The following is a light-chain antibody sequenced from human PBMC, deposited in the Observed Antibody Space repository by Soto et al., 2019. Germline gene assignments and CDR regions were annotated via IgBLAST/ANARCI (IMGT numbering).Light chain of an antibody. CDR1: QDISNY. Sequence: DIHLTQSPSLLSASVGDSVTITCLASQDISNYLKWYQQNPGKAPKLLIYDASNLDIGVPSRFSGSGSGTHFTFTISSLQPEDFATYYCLQDYNYPYTFGQGTKVDIK. V-gene: IGKV1-33*01. CDR2: DAS. CDR3: LQDYNYPYT. J-gene: IGKJ2*01.